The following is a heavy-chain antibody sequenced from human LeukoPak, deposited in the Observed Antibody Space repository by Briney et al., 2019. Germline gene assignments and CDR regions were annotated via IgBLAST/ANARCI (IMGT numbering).Heavy chain of an antibody. J-gene: IGHJ4*02. V-gene: IGHV4-30-4*08. CDR3: AREPPGGRYYDY. Sequence: PSETLSLTCTVSGGSISSGDYYWSWIRQPPGKGLEWIGYIYYSGSTYYNPSLKSRVTISVDTSKNQFSLKLSSVTAADTAVYYCAREPPGGRYYDYWGQGTLVTVSS. CDR1: GGSISSGDYY. CDR2: IYYSGST. D-gene: IGHD1-26*01.